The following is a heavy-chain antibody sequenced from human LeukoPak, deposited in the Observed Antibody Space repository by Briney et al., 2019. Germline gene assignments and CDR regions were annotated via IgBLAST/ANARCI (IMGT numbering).Heavy chain of an antibody. Sequence: PGGSLRLSCAASGFTFDDYGMSWVRQAPGKGLVWVSRINRDGSSTNYADSVKGRFTISRDNAKNTLYLQMKSLRAEDTAVYYCVSRDYPADYWGQGTLVTVSS. CDR2: INRDGSST. CDR3: VSRDYPADY. CDR1: GFTFDDYG. J-gene: IGHJ4*02. V-gene: IGHV3-74*01. D-gene: IGHD4-11*01.